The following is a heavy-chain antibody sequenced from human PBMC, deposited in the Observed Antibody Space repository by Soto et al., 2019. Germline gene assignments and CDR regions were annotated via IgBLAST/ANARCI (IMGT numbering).Heavy chain of an antibody. D-gene: IGHD1-7*01. CDR1: GGSFSGYY. CDR2: INHSGST. V-gene: IGHV4-34*01. Sequence: XATLTLTVAVYGGSFSGYYWSWIRQPPGKGLEWIGEINHSGSTNYNPSLKSRVTISVDTSKNQFSLKLSSVTAADTAVYCCARDRYNWNYGWDYWGQGTLVTVSS. CDR3: ARDRYNWNYGWDY. J-gene: IGHJ4*02.